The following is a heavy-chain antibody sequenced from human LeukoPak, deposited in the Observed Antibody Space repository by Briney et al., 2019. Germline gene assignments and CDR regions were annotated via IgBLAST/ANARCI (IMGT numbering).Heavy chain of an antibody. J-gene: IGHJ4*02. CDR2: INAGNGNT. D-gene: IGHD3-10*01. CDR1: GYTFTNYA. Sequence: ASVKVSCKASGYTFTNYAMHWVRQAPGQRLEWMGWINAGNGNTKYSQRFQGRVTITRDTSASTAYMKLSSLRSEDTAVYYCARDRGVTMVRGVIDSFDYWGQETLVTVSS. CDR3: ARDRGVTMVRGVIDSFDY. V-gene: IGHV1-3*01.